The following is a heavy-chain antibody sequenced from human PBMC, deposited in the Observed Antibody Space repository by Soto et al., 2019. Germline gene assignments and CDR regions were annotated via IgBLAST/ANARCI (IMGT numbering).Heavy chain of an antibody. CDR3: ARISAFWSGSHDAFDI. Sequence: RSLACAVYGGSFSGYYWSWIRQPPGKGLEWMGEINHSGSTNYNPALKSRVTISVDTSKNQFSLKLSSVTAADTAVYYCARISAFWSGSHDAFDIWGQGTMVPVSS. CDR1: GGSFSGYY. CDR2: INHSGST. J-gene: IGHJ3*02. D-gene: IGHD3-3*01. V-gene: IGHV4-34*01.